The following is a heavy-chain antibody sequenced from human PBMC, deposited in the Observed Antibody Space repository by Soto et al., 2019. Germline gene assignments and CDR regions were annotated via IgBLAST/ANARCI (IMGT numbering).Heavy chain of an antibody. CDR2: IYYRGNT. CDR1: GGSISSSSSY. Sequence: SETLSLTCTVSGGSISSSSSYWGWIRQPPGKRLEWLGSIYYRGNTYYNPSLESRVTISVDKSKNQFSLKLSSVTAADTALYYCARELPGNAAGTGWFDPCGQGTLVTVSS. CDR3: ARELPGNAAGTGWFDP. J-gene: IGHJ5*02. V-gene: IGHV4-39*02. D-gene: IGHD6-13*01.